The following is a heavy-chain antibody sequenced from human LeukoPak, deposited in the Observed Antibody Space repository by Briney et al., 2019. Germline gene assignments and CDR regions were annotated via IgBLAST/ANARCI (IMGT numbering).Heavy chain of an antibody. CDR1: GFTFSTYA. CDR3: AKNRGANYYNYYMDV. J-gene: IGHJ6*03. Sequence: PGGSLRLSCAASGFTFSTYAMSWVRQAPGKGLEWLSTIGGGGRYTFYADSVKGRFTVSRDNSKNTLYLQMSSLRAEDTAVYFCAKNRGANYYNYYMDVWGKGTTVTVSS. D-gene: IGHD4/OR15-4a*01. CDR2: IGGGGRYT. V-gene: IGHV3-23*01.